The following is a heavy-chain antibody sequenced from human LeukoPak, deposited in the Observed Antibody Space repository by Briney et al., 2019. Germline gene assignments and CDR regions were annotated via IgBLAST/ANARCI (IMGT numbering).Heavy chain of an antibody. CDR3: ARVGHRYYDFWSGYRQYYFDY. Sequence: ASVKVSCKASGYTFTSYGISWVRQAPGQGLEWMGWISAYSGNTNYAQKLQGRVTMTTDTSTSTAYMELRSLRSDDTAAYYCARVGHRYYDFWSGYRQYYFDYWGQGTLITVSS. CDR2: ISAYSGNT. V-gene: IGHV1-18*01. J-gene: IGHJ4*02. D-gene: IGHD3-3*01. CDR1: GYTFTSYG.